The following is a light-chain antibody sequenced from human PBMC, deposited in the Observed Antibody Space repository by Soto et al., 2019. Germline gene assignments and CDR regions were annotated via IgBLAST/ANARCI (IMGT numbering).Light chain of an antibody. CDR2: DVS. V-gene: IGKV1-5*01. CDR1: QNIGSW. J-gene: IGKJ1*01. CDR3: QEYYTFSRT. Sequence: DLQMTQSPSTLSASMGDRVTITCRASQNIGSWLAWYQQKPGKAPKLLIYDVSSLESGVPSRFSGSGSGTEFTLTISRLQPDDLATYYCQEYYTFSRTFGQGTKVEIK.